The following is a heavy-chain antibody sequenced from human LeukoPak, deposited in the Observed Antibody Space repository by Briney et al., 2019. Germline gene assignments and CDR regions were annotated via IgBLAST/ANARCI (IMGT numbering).Heavy chain of an antibody. V-gene: IGHV3-30*18. D-gene: IGHD3-22*01. CDR3: AKAQYPDYYDSSGYYLN. CDR1: GFTFSSYG. Sequence: GRSLRLSCAASGFTFSSYGMHWVRQAPGKGLEWVAVISYDGSNKYYADSVKGRFTISRDNSKNTLYLQMNSLRAEDTAVYYCAKAQYPDYYDSSGYYLNWGQGTLVTVSS. CDR2: ISYDGSNK. J-gene: IGHJ4*02.